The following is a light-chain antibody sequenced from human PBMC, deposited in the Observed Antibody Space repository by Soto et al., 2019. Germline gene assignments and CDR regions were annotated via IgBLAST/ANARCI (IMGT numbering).Light chain of an antibody. V-gene: IGKV1D-12*01. CDR2: AAS. CDR3: QPANSFPFT. Sequence: DIQMTQSPSSVSASVGDRVTITCRASQGVSSWLAWYQQKPGKAPKLLIYAASSLQSGVPSRFRGSGPWTDFTLTITSLQPEYFATYYCQPANSFPFTFGQGTRLEIK. J-gene: IGKJ5*01. CDR1: QGVSSW.